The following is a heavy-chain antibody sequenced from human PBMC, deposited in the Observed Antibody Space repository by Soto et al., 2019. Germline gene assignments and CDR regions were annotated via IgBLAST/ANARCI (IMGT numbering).Heavy chain of an antibody. CDR2: FTRSGST. CDR1: GFTFSNYA. Sequence: EVQLLESAGALVQPGVSLRLSCAASGFTFSNYAMSWVRQAPGQGLEWVSTFTRSGSTLYAESVRGRFTISRDNSKNTLFLQMNNVRAEDTAIYYCAREYAPGSPNYDYWVLGTLVTVSS. D-gene: IGHD3-10*01. CDR3: AREYAPGSPNYDY. V-gene: IGHV3-23*01. J-gene: IGHJ4*02.